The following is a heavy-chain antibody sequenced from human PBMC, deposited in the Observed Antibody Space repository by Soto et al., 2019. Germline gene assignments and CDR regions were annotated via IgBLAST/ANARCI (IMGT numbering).Heavy chain of an antibody. CDR2: INGGDGNT. CDR3: ATGPRREY. V-gene: IGHV1-3*01. CDR1: GYTFTSYA. Sequence: ASVKVSCQASGYTFTSYAMHWVRQAPGQRLEWMGWINGGDGNTKYSQKFQGRVTITRDTSASTAYMELSSLRSEDTALYYCATGPRREYWGQGTLVTVSS. J-gene: IGHJ4*02.